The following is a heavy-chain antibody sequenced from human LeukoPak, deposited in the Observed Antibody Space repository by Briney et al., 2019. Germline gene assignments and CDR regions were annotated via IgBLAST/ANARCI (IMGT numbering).Heavy chain of an antibody. CDR2: IWYDGSNK. CDR1: GFTFSSYG. Sequence: GGSLRLSCAASGFTFSSYGMHWVRQAPGKGLEWVAVIWYDGSNKYYADSVKGRFTISRDNSKNTLHLQMNSLRAEDTAVYYCARGKKYQLPLPFDYWGQGTLVTVSS. CDR3: ARGKKYQLPLPFDY. J-gene: IGHJ4*02. D-gene: IGHD2-2*01. V-gene: IGHV3-33*01.